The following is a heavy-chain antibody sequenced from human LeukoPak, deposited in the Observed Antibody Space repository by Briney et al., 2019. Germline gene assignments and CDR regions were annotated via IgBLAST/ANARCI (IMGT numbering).Heavy chain of an antibody. CDR3: ARGCSGGSCNGMDV. D-gene: IGHD2-15*01. J-gene: IGHJ6*02. CDR1: GYTFTSYD. Sequence: ASVKVSCKASGYTFTSYDINWVRQATGLGLEWMGCMNPSGGNTGYAQKFLGRVTMTRDTSIRTAYMELSNLRSEDTAVYYCARGCSGGSCNGMDVWGQGTTVTVSS. V-gene: IGHV1-8*01. CDR2: MNPSGGNT.